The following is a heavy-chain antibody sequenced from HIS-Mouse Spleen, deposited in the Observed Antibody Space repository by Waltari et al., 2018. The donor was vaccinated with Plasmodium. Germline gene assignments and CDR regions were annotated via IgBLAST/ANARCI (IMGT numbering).Heavy chain of an antibody. CDR2: ISYDGSNK. CDR1: GFTFSGYA. J-gene: IGHJ4*02. D-gene: IGHD3-10*01. Sequence: QVLLVESGGGVVQPGRSLRLSCAASGFTFSGYAMHWVRQAPGKGLEWVAVISYDGSNKYYADSVKGRFTISRDNSKNTLYLQMNSLRAEDTAVYYCALSGHWGQGTLVTVSS. V-gene: IGHV3-30*04. CDR3: ALSGH.